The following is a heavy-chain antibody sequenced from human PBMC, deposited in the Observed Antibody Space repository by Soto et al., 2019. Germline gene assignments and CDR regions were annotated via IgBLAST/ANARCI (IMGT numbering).Heavy chain of an antibody. J-gene: IGHJ1*01. D-gene: IGHD1-1*01. CDR1: GFTFSNYV. Sequence: QVQLVESGGGVVQPGRSLRVSCVASGFTFSNYVMHWVRHAPGKGLEWVAGISIDGNSKHYADSVKGRFTISRENSKNTVYLQLNSLRVDDTAVYYCAREDDGSCRAGTFFQWGQGTLVTVSS. CDR2: ISIDGNSK. V-gene: IGHV3-30*04. CDR3: AREDDGSCRAGTFFQ.